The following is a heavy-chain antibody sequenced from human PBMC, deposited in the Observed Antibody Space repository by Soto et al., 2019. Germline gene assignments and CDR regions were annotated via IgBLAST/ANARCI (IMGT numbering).Heavy chain of an antibody. CDR2: IIPIFGTA. D-gene: IGHD6-13*01. CDR1: GGTFSSYA. CDR3: AREGIAAAGTMVYYYYGMDV. V-gene: IGHV1-69*01. Sequence: QVQLVQSGAEVKKPGSSVKVSCKASGGTFSSYAISWVRQAPGQGLEWMGGIIPIFGTANYAQKFQGRVTITADESTRTAYMELSSLRSEDTAVYYCAREGIAAAGTMVYYYYGMDVWGQGTTVTVSS. J-gene: IGHJ6*02.